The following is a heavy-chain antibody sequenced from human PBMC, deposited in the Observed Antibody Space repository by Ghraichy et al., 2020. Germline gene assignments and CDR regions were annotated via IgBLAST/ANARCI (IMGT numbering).Heavy chain of an antibody. CDR3: ARHAFQGSYDSSVYPDY. CDR1: GGSIDIDTHY. Sequence: SETLSLTCTLSGGSIDIDTHYWGWIRQPPGKGLEWIGTIYYSGATYYNPSLKSRVTISVDAAMNQFYLKLTSVTAADTAVFFCARHAFQGSYDSSVYPDYWGQGTLVTVSS. D-gene: IGHD3-22*01. CDR2: IYYSGAT. J-gene: IGHJ4*02. V-gene: IGHV4-39*01.